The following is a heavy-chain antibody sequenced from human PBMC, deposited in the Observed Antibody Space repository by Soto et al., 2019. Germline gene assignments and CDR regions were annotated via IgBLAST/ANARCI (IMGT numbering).Heavy chain of an antibody. D-gene: IGHD5-18*01. CDR1: GFTFDDYA. CDR2: ISYDGSNK. CDR3: AKDYGYLRSGYYYGMDV. V-gene: IGHV3-30*18. J-gene: IGHJ6*02. Sequence: LRLSCAASGFTFDDYAMHWVRQAPGKGLEWVAVISYDGSNKYYADSVKGRFTISRDNSKNTLYLQMNSLRAEDTAVYYCAKDYGYLRSGYYYGMDVWGQGTTVTVSS.